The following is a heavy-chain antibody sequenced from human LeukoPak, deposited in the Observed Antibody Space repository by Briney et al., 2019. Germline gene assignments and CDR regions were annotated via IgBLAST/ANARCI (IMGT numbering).Heavy chain of an antibody. D-gene: IGHD6-6*01. J-gene: IGHJ4*02. Sequence: GGSPSLSCAASGFTFSTYAMTWVRQAPGKGLEWVSGINSNGDEIYYADSVRGRFTISRDNSNNALYLQMDSLRAEDTAVYYCANWIGSSSRDYWGQGTLVTVSS. CDR3: ANWIGSSSRDY. V-gene: IGHV3-23*01. CDR2: INSNGDEI. CDR1: GFTFSTYA.